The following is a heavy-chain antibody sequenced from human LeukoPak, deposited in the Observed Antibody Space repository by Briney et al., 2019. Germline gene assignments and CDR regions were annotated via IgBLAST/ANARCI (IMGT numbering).Heavy chain of an antibody. J-gene: IGHJ4*02. D-gene: IGHD3-22*01. CDR1: GYTFTSHH. Sequence: ASLKIACKDSGYTFTSHHINQLRQATGQGREWMGWMNPNSRNTRNAQKFQGRDTMTRNTSINTGYMELSSLRSEDTALYYCARGRAYSSGPGFDYWAEGTLVSVCS. V-gene: IGHV1-8*01. CDR3: ARGRAYSSGPGFDY. CDR2: MNPNSRNT.